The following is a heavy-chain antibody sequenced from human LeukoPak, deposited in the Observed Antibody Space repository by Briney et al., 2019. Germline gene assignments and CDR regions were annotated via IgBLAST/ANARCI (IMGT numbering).Heavy chain of an antibody. CDR3: AKGGAEAGTLYLEY. CDR2: ISGSGGST. V-gene: IGHV3-23*01. Sequence: GGSLRLSCAASGFTFSSYAMSWVRQAPGKGLEWVSAISGSGGSTYYADSVKGRFTISRDNSKNTLYLQINSLRAEDTAVYYCAKGGAEAGTLYLEYWGRAPWSPSPQ. D-gene: IGHD6-13*01. CDR1: GFTFSSYA. J-gene: IGHJ4*02.